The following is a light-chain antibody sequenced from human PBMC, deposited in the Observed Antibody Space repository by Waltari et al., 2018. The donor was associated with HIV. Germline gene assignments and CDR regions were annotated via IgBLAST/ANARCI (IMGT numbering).Light chain of an antibody. J-gene: IGKJ1*01. CDR3: QQYNRWPWT. CDR1: ETVGAN. CDR2: GAS. Sequence: DTLMTQPPATVSASPGDGVTLSCRASETVGANIAWYKQTFGQAPRPLIFGASTRATAIPDRLIGSGSGTDFTLTINNLQSEDFAVYYCQQYNRWPWTFGQGTRVEV. V-gene: IGKV3-15*01.